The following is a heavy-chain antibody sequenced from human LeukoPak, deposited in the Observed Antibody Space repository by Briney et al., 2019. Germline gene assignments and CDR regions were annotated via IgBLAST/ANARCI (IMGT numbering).Heavy chain of an antibody. V-gene: IGHV3-9*01. D-gene: IGHD4-17*01. Sequence: GGSLRLSCAASGFTFDDYAMHWVRQAPGKGLEWVSGISWNSGSIGYADSVKGRFTISRGNAKNSLYLQMNSLRAEDTALYYCAKDRDYGDYLDYWGQGTLVTVSS. J-gene: IGHJ4*02. CDR2: ISWNSGSI. CDR3: AKDRDYGDYLDY. CDR1: GFTFDDYA.